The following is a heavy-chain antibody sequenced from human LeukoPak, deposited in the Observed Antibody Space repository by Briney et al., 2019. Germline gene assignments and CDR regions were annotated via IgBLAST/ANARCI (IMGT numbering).Heavy chain of an antibody. CDR3: ANLGVGSGSYYNAGHQPGNWFDY. D-gene: IGHD3-10*01. V-gene: IGHV3-48*03. J-gene: IGHJ4*02. CDR1: GFTFSNYN. CDR2: ISPSGSTT. Sequence: GGSLRLSCAASGFTFSNYNMNWVRQAPGKGLEWVSYISPSGSTTHYADSVKGRFTISRDNAKNSLYLQMNSLRAEDTAVYYCANLGVGSGSYYNAGHQPGNWFDYWGQGTLVTVSS.